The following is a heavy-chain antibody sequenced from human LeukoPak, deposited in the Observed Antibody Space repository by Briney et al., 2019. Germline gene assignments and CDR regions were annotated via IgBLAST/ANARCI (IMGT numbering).Heavy chain of an antibody. CDR2: IASDGSST. D-gene: IGHD4-23*01. CDR3: ARGRPHGNDY. J-gene: IGHJ4*02. Sequence: GGSLRLPCAASGFTLFNIYWMHWVRQAPGKGLVWVSRIASDGSSTTYADSVKGRFSISRDNAKNTLYLQMNSLRVEDTAVYYCARGRPHGNDYWGQGTLVTVSS. CDR1: GFTLFNIYW. V-gene: IGHV3-74*01.